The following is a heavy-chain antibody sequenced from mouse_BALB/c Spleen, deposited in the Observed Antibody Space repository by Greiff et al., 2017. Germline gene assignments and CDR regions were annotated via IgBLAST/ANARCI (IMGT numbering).Heavy chain of an antibody. Sequence: VQLQESGAELARPGASVKLSCKASGYTFTSYWMQWVKQRPGQGLEWIGAIYPGDGDTRYTQKFKGKATLTADKSSRTAYMQLSSLASEDSAVYYCARTTTAPDYWGQGTTLTVSS. J-gene: IGHJ2*01. CDR1: GYTFTSYW. V-gene: IGHV1-87*01. D-gene: IGHD1-2*01. CDR2: IYPGDGDT. CDR3: ARTTTAPDY.